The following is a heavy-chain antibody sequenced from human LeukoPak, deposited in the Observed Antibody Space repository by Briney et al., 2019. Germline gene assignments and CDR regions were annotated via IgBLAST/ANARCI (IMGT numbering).Heavy chain of an antibody. V-gene: IGHV4-59*01. J-gene: IGHJ3*02. CDR1: GGSMSSYY. CDR2: MYYTAST. Sequence: SETLSLTCTVSGGSMSSYYWTWIRQTPGKGLEWIGYMYYTASTKYNPSLKSRVTISADTSKNQFSLKLTSVTAADTAVYYCARGSAVLVRGAFDIWGQGTMVTVS. CDR3: ARGSAVLVRGAFDI. D-gene: IGHD3-10*01.